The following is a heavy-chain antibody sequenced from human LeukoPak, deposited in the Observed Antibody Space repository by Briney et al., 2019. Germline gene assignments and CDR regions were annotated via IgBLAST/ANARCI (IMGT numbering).Heavy chain of an antibody. Sequence: GESLRLSCAASGFTFNSYGMHWVRQAPGKGLEWVACIWFDGSNTYYSDSVKGRFIVSRDKSKNTLFLQMNSLSHEDSAIYYCVKDYDYDNRLLDYWGQGTLVTVSS. CDR1: GFTFNSYG. CDR3: VKDYDYDNRLLDY. CDR2: IWFDGSNT. J-gene: IGHJ4*02. V-gene: IGHV3-30*02. D-gene: IGHD3-16*01.